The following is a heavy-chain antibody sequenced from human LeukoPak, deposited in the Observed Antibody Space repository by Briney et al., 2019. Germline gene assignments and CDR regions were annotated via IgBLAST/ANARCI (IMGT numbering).Heavy chain of an antibody. CDR3: ARYYGDLDY. CDR2: IYPGDSDT. Sequence: GGSLHISGQGSGSPLTGYWIGWARPVRGKGLEWIGIIYPGDSDTRYSPSFQGQVTISADKSISTVYLQWSSLKASDTAMYYCARYYGDLDYWGQGTLVTVSS. CDR1: GSPLTGYW. D-gene: IGHD4-17*01. V-gene: IGHV5-51*01. J-gene: IGHJ4*02.